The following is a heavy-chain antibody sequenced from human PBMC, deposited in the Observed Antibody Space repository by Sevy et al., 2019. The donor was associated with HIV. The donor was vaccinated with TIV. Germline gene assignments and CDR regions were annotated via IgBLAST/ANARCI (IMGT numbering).Heavy chain of an antibody. CDR3: ARGKSGYGYGLDY. V-gene: IGHV3-66*01. CDR1: GFPVSSNY. J-gene: IGHJ4*02. Sequence: GGSLRLSCAASGFPVSSNYMSWVRQAPGKGLEWVSVMYSDGSTYYADSVKGSFTISRDNSKKTRYLQMNSLGVEDTAVYYCARGKSGYGYGLDYWGQGTLVTVSS. D-gene: IGHD5-18*01. CDR2: MYSDGST.